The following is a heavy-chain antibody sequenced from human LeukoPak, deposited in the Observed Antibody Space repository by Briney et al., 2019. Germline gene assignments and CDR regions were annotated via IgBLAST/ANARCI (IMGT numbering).Heavy chain of an antibody. D-gene: IGHD5-24*01. J-gene: IGHJ6*02. V-gene: IGHV3-21*01. CDR3: ARVRGAYGMDV. CDR2: ISSSSSYI. CDR1: GFTFSSYS. Sequence: RRSLRLSCAASGFTFSSYSMNWVRQAPGKGLEWVSSISSSSSYIYYANSVKGRFTISRDNAKNSLYLQMNSLRAEDTAVYYCARVRGAYGMDVWGQGTTVTVSS.